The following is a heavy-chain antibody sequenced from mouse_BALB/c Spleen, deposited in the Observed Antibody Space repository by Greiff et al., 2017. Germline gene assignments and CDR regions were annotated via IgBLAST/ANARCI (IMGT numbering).Heavy chain of an antibody. V-gene: IGHV5-12-2*01. CDR1: GFTFSSYT. J-gene: IGHJ4*01. CDR3: ARRDYDTYYYAMDD. CDR2: ISNGGGST. D-gene: IGHD2-4*01. Sequence: DVKLQESGGGLVQPGGSLKLSCAASGFTFSSYTMSWVRQTPEKRLEWVAYISNGGGSTYYPDTVKGRFTISRDNAKNTLYLQMSSLKSEDTAMYYCARRDYDTYYYAMDDWGQGTSVTVSS.